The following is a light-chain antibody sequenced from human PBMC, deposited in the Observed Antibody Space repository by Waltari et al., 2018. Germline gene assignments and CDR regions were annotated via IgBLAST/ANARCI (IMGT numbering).Light chain of an antibody. CDR2: GAS. CDR3: QQYGDSPLYT. J-gene: IGKJ2*01. Sequence: EYVLTQSPGTLSLSSGERATLSCTASQRAASIYLAWYQQKPGQDPRLIIYGASNRATGIPDRFSGSGSGKDFTLTISRLEPEDFAVYYCQQYGDSPLYTFGRGTKLEIK. CDR1: QRAASIY. V-gene: IGKV3-20*01.